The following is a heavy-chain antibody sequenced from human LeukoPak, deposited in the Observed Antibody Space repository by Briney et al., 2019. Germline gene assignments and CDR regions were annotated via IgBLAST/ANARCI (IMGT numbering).Heavy chain of an antibody. CDR3: VRDQPLGYSNGYPFDY. D-gene: IGHD5-18*01. V-gene: IGHV3-11*04. CDR1: GFTFSDYY. Sequence: PGGSLRLSCAASGFTFSDYYMSWIRQAPGKGLECGSYISSSGSTIYYADSVKGRFTISWDNAKNSLYLQMNSLRAEDTAVYYCVRDQPLGYSNGYPFDYWRQRTLVTVSS. J-gene: IGHJ4*02. CDR2: ISSSGSTI.